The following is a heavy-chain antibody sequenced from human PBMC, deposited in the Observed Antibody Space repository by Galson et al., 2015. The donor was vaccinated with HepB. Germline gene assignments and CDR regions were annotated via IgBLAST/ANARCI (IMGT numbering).Heavy chain of an antibody. CDR3: AREGIAAPTNPVDY. D-gene: IGHD6-13*01. Sequence: SVKVSCKASGYIFANYAIHWVRQAPGQGLEWMGWINAADDNTKYAQKFQGRVTITGDTSASTAYMELSSLRSEDTAVYYCAREGIAAPTNPVDYWGQGTLVTVSS. CDR1: GYIFANYA. CDR2: INAADDNT. J-gene: IGHJ4*02. V-gene: IGHV1-3*01.